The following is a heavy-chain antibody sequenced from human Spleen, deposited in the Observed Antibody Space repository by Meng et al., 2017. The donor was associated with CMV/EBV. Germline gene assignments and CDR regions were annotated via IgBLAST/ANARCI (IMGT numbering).Heavy chain of an antibody. CDR3: ARVLRMVGAQYYFDL. CDR1: GFTFSNYE. Sequence: GESLKISCAASGFTFSNYEMNWVRQAPGQGLEWVSYISTSGSTMYYAESVEGRFTVSRDNAKNSLNLEMNSLRAEDTAVYYCARVLRMVGAQYYFDLWGQGTQVTSPQ. J-gene: IGHJ4*02. V-gene: IGHV3-48*03. D-gene: IGHD1-26*01. CDR2: ISTSGSTM.